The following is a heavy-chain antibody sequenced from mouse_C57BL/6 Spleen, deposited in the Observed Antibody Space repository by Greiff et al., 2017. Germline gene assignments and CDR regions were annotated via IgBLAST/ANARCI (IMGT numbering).Heavy chain of an antibody. J-gene: IGHJ4*01. V-gene: IGHV10-1*01. D-gene: IGHD1-1*01. CDR1: GFSFNTYA. CDR2: IRSKSNNYAT. Sequence: EVKLVESGGGLVQPKGSLKLSCAASGFSFNTYAMNWFRQAPGKGLEWFARIRSKSNNYATYYADSVKDRFTISRDDSESMLYLQMNNLKTEDKAMYYCVRDLLRRDAMDYWGQGTSVTVSS. CDR3: VRDLLRRDAMDY.